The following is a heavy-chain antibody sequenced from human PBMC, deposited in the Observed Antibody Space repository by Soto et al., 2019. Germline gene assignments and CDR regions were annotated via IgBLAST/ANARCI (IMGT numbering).Heavy chain of an antibody. Sequence: GGSLRLSCVDSGFTFRNYWMTWVRQAPGKGLEWVANIKQDGSEKNYVDSVKGRFTISRDNAKNSMFLQMDSLRAEDTGVYYCARDHDYSIGGNKYDAFDMWGQGTMVTVSS. D-gene: IGHD4-4*01. CDR3: ARDHDYSIGGNKYDAFDM. CDR2: IKQDGSEK. V-gene: IGHV3-7*01. J-gene: IGHJ3*02. CDR1: GFTFRNYW.